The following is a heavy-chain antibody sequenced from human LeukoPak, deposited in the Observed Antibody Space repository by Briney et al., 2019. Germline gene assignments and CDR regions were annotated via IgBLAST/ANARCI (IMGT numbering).Heavy chain of an antibody. CDR2: VSYSGST. J-gene: IGHJ4*02. CDR3: ARGYCSGGTCYRTFFDY. D-gene: IGHD2-15*01. CDR1: GGPISSYY. V-gene: IGHV4-59*01. Sequence: SETLSLICTVSGGPISSYYWSWIRQPPGKGLEWIGYVSYSGSTNYNSTLKSRATISVDTSKNQFSLKLSSVTAADTAVYYCARGYCSGGTCYRTFFDYWGQGTLVTVSS.